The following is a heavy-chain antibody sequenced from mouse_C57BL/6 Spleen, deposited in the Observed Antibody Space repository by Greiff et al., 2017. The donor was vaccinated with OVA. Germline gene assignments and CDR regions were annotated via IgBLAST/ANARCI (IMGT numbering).Heavy chain of an antibody. CDR1: GYAFSSSW. CDR3: ARGITTVVAPYFDY. CDR2: IYPGDGDT. V-gene: IGHV1-82*01. Sequence: QVQLQQSGPELVKPGASVKISCKASGYAFSSSWMNWVKQRPGKGLEWIGRIYPGDGDTNYNGKFKGKATLTADKSSSTAYMQLSSLTSEDSAVYFWARGITTVVAPYFDYWGQGTTLTVSS. D-gene: IGHD1-1*01. J-gene: IGHJ2*01.